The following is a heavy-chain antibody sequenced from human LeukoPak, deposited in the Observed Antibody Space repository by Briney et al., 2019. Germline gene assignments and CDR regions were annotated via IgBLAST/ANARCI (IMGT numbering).Heavy chain of an antibody. CDR2: ISYDGSNK. D-gene: IGHD3-22*01. J-gene: IGHJ4*02. CDR3: ARTSLGATYYYDSSGDY. CDR1: GFTFSSYG. V-gene: IGHV3-30*03. Sequence: GGSLRLSCAASGFTFSSYGMHWVRQAPGKGLEWVAVISYDGSNKYYADSVKGRFTISRDNSKNTLYLQMNSLRAEDTAVYYCARTSLGATYYYDSSGDYWGQGTLVTVSS.